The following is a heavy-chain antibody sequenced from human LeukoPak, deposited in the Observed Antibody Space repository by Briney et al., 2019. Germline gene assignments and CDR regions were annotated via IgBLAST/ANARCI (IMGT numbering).Heavy chain of an antibody. Sequence: SETLSLTCAVYGGSFSGYYWSWNRQPPGKGLEWIGEINHSGSTNYNPSLKSRVTISVDTSKNQFSLKLSSVTAADTAVYYCARGHFIAVAGIDYWGQGTLVTVSS. D-gene: IGHD6-19*01. V-gene: IGHV4-34*01. CDR2: INHSGST. J-gene: IGHJ4*02. CDR1: GGSFSGYY. CDR3: ARGHFIAVAGIDY.